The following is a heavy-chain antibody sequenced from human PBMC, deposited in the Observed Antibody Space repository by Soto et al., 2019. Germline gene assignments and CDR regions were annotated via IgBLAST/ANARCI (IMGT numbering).Heavy chain of an antibody. CDR3: ASAPYYYDSSGSGPPFDY. V-gene: IGHV1-69*13. D-gene: IGHD3-22*01. Sequence: SVKVSCKASGGTLSSYAISWVRQAPGQGLEWMGGIIPIFGTANYAQKFQGRVTITADESTSTAYMELSSLRSEDTAVYYCASAPYYYDSSGSGPPFDYWGQGTLVTVS. J-gene: IGHJ4*02. CDR2: IIPIFGTA. CDR1: GGTLSSYA.